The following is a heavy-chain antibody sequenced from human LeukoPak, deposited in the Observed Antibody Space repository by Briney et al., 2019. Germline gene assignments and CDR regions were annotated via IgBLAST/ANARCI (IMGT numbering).Heavy chain of an antibody. CDR1: GGTFSSYA. CDR3: ATTMVRGVPQGNFDY. V-gene: IGHV1-69*13. Sequence: SVKVSCKASGGTFSSYAISWVRQAPGQGLEWMGGIIPIFGTANYAQKFQGRVTITADESTSTAYMELSSLRSEDTAVYYCATTMVRGVPQGNFDYWGQGTLVTVSS. J-gene: IGHJ4*02. D-gene: IGHD3-10*01. CDR2: IIPIFGTA.